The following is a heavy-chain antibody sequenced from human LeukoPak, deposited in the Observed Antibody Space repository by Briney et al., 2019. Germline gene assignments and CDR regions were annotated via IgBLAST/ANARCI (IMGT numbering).Heavy chain of an antibody. CDR1: GYTFTSYW. CDR2: IYPGDSDT. V-gene: IGHV5-51*01. CDR3: ARLSYYDSSGYLSYFDY. J-gene: IGHJ4*02. Sequence: GESLKISCKGSGYTFTSYWIGWVRQMLGKGLEWMGIIYPGDSDTRYSPSFQGQVTISADKSISTAYLQWSSLKASDTAMYYCARLSYYDSSGYLSYFDYWGQGTLVTVSS. D-gene: IGHD3-22*01.